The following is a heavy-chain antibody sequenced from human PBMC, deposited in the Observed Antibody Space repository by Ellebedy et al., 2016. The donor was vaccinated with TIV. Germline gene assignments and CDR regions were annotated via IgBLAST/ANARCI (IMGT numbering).Heavy chain of an antibody. J-gene: IGHJ4*02. CDR2: ISYSGTT. V-gene: IGHV4-59*08. D-gene: IGHD6-19*01. CDR1: GDSISNYY. Sequence: MPSETLSLTCTVSGDSISNYYWSWIRQPPGKGLEWIGYISYSGTTHYKPSLESRVSITGDTSKRQFSLQLTSVTAADTAFYYCAHYSYHSGRDIDYWGQGTLVTVSS. CDR3: AHYSYHSGRDIDY.